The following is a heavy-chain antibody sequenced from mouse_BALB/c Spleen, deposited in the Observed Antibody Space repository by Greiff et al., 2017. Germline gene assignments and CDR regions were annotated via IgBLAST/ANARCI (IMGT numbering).Heavy chain of an antibody. CDR2: IDPSDSET. J-gene: IGHJ3*01. CDR1: GYSFTSYW. CDR3: ARRDWEGTWFAY. D-gene: IGHD4-1*01. Sequence: QVQLQQSGPQLVRPGASVKISCKASGYSFTSYWMHWVKQRPGQGLEWIGMIDPSDSETRLNQKFKDKATLTVDKSSSTAYMQLSSPTSEDSAVYYCARRDWEGTWFAYWGQGTLVTVSA. V-gene: IGHV1S127*01.